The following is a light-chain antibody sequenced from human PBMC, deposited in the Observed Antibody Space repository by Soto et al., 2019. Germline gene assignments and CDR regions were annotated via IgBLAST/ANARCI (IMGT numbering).Light chain of an antibody. Sequence: QSALTQPASVSGSPGQAITISCAGTSSDIGGSEYVAWYQQHPGKAPKLMIYGVSNRPSGVSNRFSGSKSGNPASLTISGLQAENQADYFRHSARRSTTTFYVCGPGTQVTVL. V-gene: IGLV2-14*03. CDR2: GVS. CDR3: HSARRSTTTFYV. CDR1: SSDIGGSEY. J-gene: IGLJ1*01.